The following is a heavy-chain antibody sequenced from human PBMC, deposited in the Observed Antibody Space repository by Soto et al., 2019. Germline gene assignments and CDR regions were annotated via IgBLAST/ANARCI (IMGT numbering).Heavy chain of an antibody. V-gene: IGHV4-4*02. J-gene: IGHJ4*02. CDR3: ARLVRSAYDLWNEYLSDY. D-gene: IGHD3-3*01. CDR1: GDSISSDKW. Sequence: PSETLSLTCAVSGDSISSDKWWSWVRQPPGKGLEWIGEIHHSGRTNYNPSLKGRVTTFVEKSKNHVSLNLTSMTAADTAVYYCARLVRSAYDLWNEYLSDYWGQAPLVTVSS. CDR2: IHHSGRT.